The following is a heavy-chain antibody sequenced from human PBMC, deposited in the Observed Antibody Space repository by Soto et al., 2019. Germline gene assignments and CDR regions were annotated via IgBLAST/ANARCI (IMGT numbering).Heavy chain of an antibody. CDR1: GYTFTGYY. CDR3: ARGGEDIVLMVYANSPFDY. D-gene: IGHD2-8*01. V-gene: IGHV1-2*04. Sequence: EASVKVSCKASGYTFTGYYMHWVRQAPGQGLEWMAWINPNSGGTNYAQKFQGWVTMTRDTSISTAYMELSRLRSDDTAVYYCARGGEDIVLMVYANSPFDYWGQGTLVTVSS. CDR2: INPNSGGT. J-gene: IGHJ4*02.